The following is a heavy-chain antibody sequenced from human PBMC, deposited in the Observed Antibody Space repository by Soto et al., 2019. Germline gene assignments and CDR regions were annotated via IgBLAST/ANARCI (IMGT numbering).Heavy chain of an antibody. Sequence: LRLSCAASGFTVGTNYMNWVRQVPGKGLEWVSLIYSGGNTFYAESVKGRFTISRDISKNTLYLQMDSLTDEDTAVYYCTKGLGSSWYGTLDYWGQGTLVTVSS. J-gene: IGHJ4*02. D-gene: IGHD6-13*01. CDR3: TKGLGSSWYGTLDY. CDR2: IYSGGNT. V-gene: IGHV3-53*01. CDR1: GFTVGTNY.